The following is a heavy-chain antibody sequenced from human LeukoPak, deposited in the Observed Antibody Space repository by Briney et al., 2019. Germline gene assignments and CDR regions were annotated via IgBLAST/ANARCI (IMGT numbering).Heavy chain of an antibody. CDR2: INHSGST. V-gene: IGHV4-34*01. Sequence: SETLSLTCAVYGGPFSGYYWSWIRQPPGKGLEWIGEINHSGSTNYNPSLKSRVTISVDTSKNQFSLKLSSVTAADTAVYYCARGPLPVVSFDYWGQGTLVTVSS. CDR3: ARGPLPVVSFDY. J-gene: IGHJ4*02. CDR1: GGPFSGYY. D-gene: IGHD2-8*02.